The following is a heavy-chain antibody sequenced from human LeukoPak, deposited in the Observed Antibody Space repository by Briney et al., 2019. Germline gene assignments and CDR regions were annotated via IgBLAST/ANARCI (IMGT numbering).Heavy chain of an antibody. J-gene: IGHJ4*02. CDR1: GLTFSNYG. Sequence: GGSLRLSCVASGLTFSNYGMSWVRQAPGKGLEWVSTISVSGDNTYYPNSVKGRFTISRDNSENTLYLQMNSLRADDTAVYYCAYRTGFDYWGQGTLVTVSS. D-gene: IGHD3-16*02. CDR3: AYRTGFDY. CDR2: ISVSGDNT. V-gene: IGHV3-23*01.